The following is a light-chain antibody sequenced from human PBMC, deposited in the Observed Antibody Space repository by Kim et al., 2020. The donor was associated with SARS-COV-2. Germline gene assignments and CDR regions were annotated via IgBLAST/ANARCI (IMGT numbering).Light chain of an antibody. J-gene: IGKJ5*01. CDR2: AAS. CDR1: QAISNY. Sequence: DIQMTQSPSSLSASVGDRVTITCRASQAISNYLAWYQQKPGKVPKLLIYAASTLQSGVPSRFSGSGSGTDFTLTISSLQPEDVATYYCQEYYSDPISFGQGTRLEIK. CDR3: QEYYSDPIS. V-gene: IGKV1-27*01.